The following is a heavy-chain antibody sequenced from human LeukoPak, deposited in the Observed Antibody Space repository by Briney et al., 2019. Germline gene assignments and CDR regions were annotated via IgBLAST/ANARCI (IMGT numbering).Heavy chain of an antibody. Sequence: ASVKVSCKASGGTFSSYAISWVRQAPGQGLEWMGGIIPIFGTANYAQKFQGRVTITADKSTSTAYMELSSLRSENTAVYYCARHRDGYNFDYWGQGTLVTVSS. D-gene: IGHD5-24*01. CDR3: ARHRDGYNFDY. CDR1: GGTFSSYA. V-gene: IGHV1-69*06. J-gene: IGHJ4*02. CDR2: IIPIFGTA.